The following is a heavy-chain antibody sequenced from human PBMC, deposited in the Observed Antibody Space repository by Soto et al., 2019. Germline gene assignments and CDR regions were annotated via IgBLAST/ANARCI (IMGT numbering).Heavy chain of an antibody. Sequence: HPGGSLRLSCTASGFTFGDYAMSWFRQAPGKGQEWVGFIRSKAYGGTTEYAASVKGRFTISRDDSKSIAYLQMNSLKTEDTAVYYCTILGSIAARWDYYGMDXWGQGTTVTVSS. CDR1: GFTFGDYA. CDR2: IRSKAYGGTT. J-gene: IGHJ6*02. CDR3: TILGSIAARWDYYGMDX. V-gene: IGHV3-49*03. D-gene: IGHD6-6*01.